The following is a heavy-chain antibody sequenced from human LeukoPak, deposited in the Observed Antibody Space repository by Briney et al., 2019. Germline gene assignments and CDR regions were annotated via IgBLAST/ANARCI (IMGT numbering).Heavy chain of an antibody. CDR3: AELGITMIGGV. V-gene: IGHV3-48*01. J-gene: IGHJ6*04. D-gene: IGHD3-10*02. CDR2: INSRSRNI. Sequence: GGSLRLSCTASGFTFSSYSMNWVRQAPGKGLEWVSYINSRSRNIYYADSVKGRFTISRDNAKNSLYLQMNSLRAEDTAVYYCAELGITMIGGVWGKGTTVTISS. CDR1: GFTFSSYS.